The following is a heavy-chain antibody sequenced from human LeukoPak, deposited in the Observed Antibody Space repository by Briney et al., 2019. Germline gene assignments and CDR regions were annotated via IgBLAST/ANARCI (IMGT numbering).Heavy chain of an antibody. J-gene: IGHJ4*02. V-gene: IGHV4-38-2*02. D-gene: IGHD3-9*01. CDR3: ARESRYFDWLLHY. CDR1: GYSISSGYY. CDR2: IDHSGST. Sequence: PSETLSLTCTVSGYSISSGYYWGWIRQPPGKGLEWIGSIDHSGSTYYNPSLKSRVTISVVTSKNQFSLKLRSVTAADTAVYYCARESRYFDWLLHYWGQGTLVTVSS.